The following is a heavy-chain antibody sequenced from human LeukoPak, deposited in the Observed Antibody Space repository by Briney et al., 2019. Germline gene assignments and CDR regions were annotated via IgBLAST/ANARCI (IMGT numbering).Heavy chain of an antibody. V-gene: IGHV3-23*01. D-gene: IGHD6-6*01. CDR3: AKEGYSSSPPDY. CDR2: ISGSGGST. CDR1: GFTVSSNY. Sequence: GGSLRLSCAASGFTVSSNYMSWVRQAPGKGLEWVSAISGSGGSTYYADSVKGRFTISRDNSKNTLYPQMNSLRAEDTAVYYCAKEGYSSSPPDYWGQGTLVTVSS. J-gene: IGHJ4*02.